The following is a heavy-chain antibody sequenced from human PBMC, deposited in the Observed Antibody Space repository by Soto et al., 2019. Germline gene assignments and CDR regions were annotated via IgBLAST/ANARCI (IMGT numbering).Heavy chain of an antibody. CDR3: ARSRGTYFDF. J-gene: IGHJ4*02. V-gene: IGHV3-53*01. CDR2: IYSDGTT. D-gene: IGHD1-1*01. CDR1: GFIVSSNY. Sequence: GGSLRLSCAASGFIVSSNYMSWVRQAPGKGLEWVSLIYSDGTTYYADSVRGLFTISRDNSKNTLYLQMNSLRAEDTAVYYCARSRGTYFDFWGQGTLVTVSS.